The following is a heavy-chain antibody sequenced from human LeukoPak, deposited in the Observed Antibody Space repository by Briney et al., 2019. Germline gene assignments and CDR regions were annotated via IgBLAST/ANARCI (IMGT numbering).Heavy chain of an antibody. CDR1: GGSISSYY. V-gene: IGHV4-59*01. Sequence: PSETLSLTCTVSGGSISSYYWSWIRQPPGKGLEWIGYIYYSGSTNYSPSLKSRVTISVDTSKNQFSLKLSSVTAADTAVYYCARNLNAIFGVVIMGFDPWGQGTLVTVSS. J-gene: IGHJ5*02. D-gene: IGHD3-3*01. CDR3: ARNLNAIFGVVIMGFDP. CDR2: IYYSGST.